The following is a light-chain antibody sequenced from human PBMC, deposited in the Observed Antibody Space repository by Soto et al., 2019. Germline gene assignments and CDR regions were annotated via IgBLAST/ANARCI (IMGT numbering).Light chain of an antibody. J-gene: IGKJ1*01. CDR3: LQHNSYPRT. V-gene: IGKV1-17*01. CDR1: QGIGDA. CDR2: AAS. Sequence: DIQMTQSPSSVSASVGDRVTITCRASQGIGDALGWYQQKPGKAPKRLIYAASSLQSGVPSRFSGSGSGTEFTLTISSLQPEDFATYYCLQHNSYPRTFGQGTKVDIK.